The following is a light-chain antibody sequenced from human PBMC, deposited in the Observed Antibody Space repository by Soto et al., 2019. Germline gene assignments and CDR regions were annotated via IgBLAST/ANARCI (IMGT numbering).Light chain of an antibody. Sequence: DIVMTQSPDSLAVSLGERATINYKSSQSVLYSSNNKDYLAWYQQKPGQPPQLLIYWASTRESGVPDRFSGSGSGTDFTLTISSLQAEDAAVYYCQQYYSTPTFGPGTKVDIK. CDR2: WAS. V-gene: IGKV4-1*01. J-gene: IGKJ3*01. CDR1: QSVLYSSNNKDY. CDR3: QQYYSTPT.